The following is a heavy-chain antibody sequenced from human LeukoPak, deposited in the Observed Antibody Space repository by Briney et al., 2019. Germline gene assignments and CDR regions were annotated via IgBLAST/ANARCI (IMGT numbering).Heavy chain of an antibody. CDR2: IWYDGSNK. V-gene: IGHV3-33*06. D-gene: IGHD6-19*01. CDR1: GFTFSNYG. CDR3: ANKLSYSSGWF. Sequence: GRSLRLSCAASGFTFSNYGMHWVRQAPGKGLEWVAVIWYDGSNKYYADSVKGRFTISRDNSKNTVYLQMNSLRTEDTAVYYCANKLSYSSGWFWGQGTLVTVSS. J-gene: IGHJ4*02.